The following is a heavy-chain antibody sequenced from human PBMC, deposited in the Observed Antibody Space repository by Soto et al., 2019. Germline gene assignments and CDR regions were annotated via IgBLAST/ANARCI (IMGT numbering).Heavy chain of an antibody. CDR3: ARVPEYCSGGSCYSWAEYFQH. Sequence: GAXVKVSCKASGYTFTGYAMHLVRPAPGQRLEWMGWINAGNGNTKYSQKFQGRVTITRDTSASTAYMELSSLRSEDTAVYYCARVPEYCSGGSCYSWAEYFQHLGQGTLVTGSS. D-gene: IGHD2-15*01. CDR2: INAGNGNT. J-gene: IGHJ1*01. V-gene: IGHV1-3*01. CDR1: GYTFTGYA.